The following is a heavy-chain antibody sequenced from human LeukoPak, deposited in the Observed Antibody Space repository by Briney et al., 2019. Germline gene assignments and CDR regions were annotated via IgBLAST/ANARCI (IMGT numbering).Heavy chain of an antibody. V-gene: IGHV3-23*01. CDR2: ISGSGGST. Sequence: ETLSLTCAVYGGSFSGYYWSWIRQPPGKGLEWVSAISGSGGSTYYADSVKGRFTISRDNSKNTLYLQMHSLRAEDTAVFYCARDQGMDTLGNFPDYWGKGPLVTVSS. CDR3: ARDQGMDTLGNFPDY. J-gene: IGHJ4*02. D-gene: IGHD5-18*01. CDR1: GGSFSGYY.